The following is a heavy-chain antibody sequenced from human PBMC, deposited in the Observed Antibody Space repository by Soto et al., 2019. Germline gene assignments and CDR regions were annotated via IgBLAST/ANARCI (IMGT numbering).Heavy chain of an antibody. V-gene: IGHV1-46*01. Sequence: ASVKVSCKASGNSFTTYYMHWVRQAPGQGLEWMGIINPSGGRTTYAQKFQGRVTMTTDTSTSTAYMELRSLRSDDTAVYYCAREVATAYYNYGMDVWGQGTTVTVSS. D-gene: IGHD2-15*01. J-gene: IGHJ6*02. CDR1: GNSFTTYY. CDR3: AREVATAYYNYGMDV. CDR2: INPSGGRT.